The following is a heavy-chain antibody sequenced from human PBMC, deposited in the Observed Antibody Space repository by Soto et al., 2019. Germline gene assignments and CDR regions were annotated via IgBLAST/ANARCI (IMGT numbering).Heavy chain of an antibody. D-gene: IGHD3-22*01. Sequence: GASVKVSCKASGGTFSSYAISWVRQAPGQGLEWMGGIIPIFGTANYAQKFQGRVTITADESTSTAYMELSSLRSEDTAVYYCAREPHPDDSSGYQDAWGQGTLVTVSS. CDR3: AREPHPDDSSGYQDA. CDR2: IIPIFGTA. J-gene: IGHJ5*02. V-gene: IGHV1-69*13. CDR1: GGTFSSYA.